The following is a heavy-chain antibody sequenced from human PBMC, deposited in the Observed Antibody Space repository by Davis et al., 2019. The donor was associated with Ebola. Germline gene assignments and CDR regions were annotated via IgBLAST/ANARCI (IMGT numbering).Heavy chain of an antibody. CDR1: GFTFSSYW. CDR2: KKQDGSEK. Sequence: GESLKISCAASGFTFSSYWMSWVRQAPGKGLEWVANKKQDGSEKYYVDSVKGRFTISRDNAKNSLYLQMNSLRAEDTAVYYCARDSGYSSSWYGPYYYYYMDVWGKGTTVTVSS. CDR3: ARDSGYSSSWYGPYYYYYMDV. J-gene: IGHJ6*03. V-gene: IGHV3-7*01. D-gene: IGHD6-13*01.